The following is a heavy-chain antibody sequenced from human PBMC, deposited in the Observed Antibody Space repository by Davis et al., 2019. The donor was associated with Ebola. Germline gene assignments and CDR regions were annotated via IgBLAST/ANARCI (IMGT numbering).Heavy chain of an antibody. V-gene: IGHV3-21*01. Sequence: PGGSLRLSCAASGFTFSSYSMNWVRQAPGKGLEWVSSISSSSSYIYYADSVKGRFTISRDNAKNSLYLQMNSLRAEDTAVYYCARDPCGGDCYGWFDPWGQGTLVTVSS. CDR2: ISSSSSYI. CDR3: ARDPCGGDCYGWFDP. D-gene: IGHD2-21*02. CDR1: GFTFSSYS. J-gene: IGHJ5*02.